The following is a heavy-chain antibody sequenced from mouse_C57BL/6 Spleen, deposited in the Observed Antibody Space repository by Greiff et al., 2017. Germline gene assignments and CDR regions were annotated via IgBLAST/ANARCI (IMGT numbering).Heavy chain of an antibody. CDR2: IWTGGGT. Sequence: VKLMESGPGLVAPSQSLSITCTVSGFSLTSYAISWVRQPPGKGLEWLGVIWTGGGTNYNSALKSRLSISKDNSKSQVFLKMNSLQTDDTARYYCARKEDYGYDGGRFAYWGQGTLVTVSA. CDR1: GFSLTSYA. V-gene: IGHV2-9-1*01. CDR3: ARKEDYGYDGGRFAY. D-gene: IGHD2-2*01. J-gene: IGHJ3*01.